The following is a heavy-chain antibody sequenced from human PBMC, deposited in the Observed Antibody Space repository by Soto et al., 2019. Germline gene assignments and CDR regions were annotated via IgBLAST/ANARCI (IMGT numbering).Heavy chain of an antibody. V-gene: IGHV1-69*06. CDR2: IIPSFGTA. J-gene: IGHJ1*01. Sequence: VQLVQSGAEVKKPGSSVKVSCKASGGTFSNYAISWVRQAPGQGLEWMGGIIPSFGTANYAQNFQDRVTINADKSTSTAYLELWMQRSEDTAVYYCASPLYYCDSSGYYVTSEYFQHWGQGTLVTVSS. CDR1: GGTFSNYA. D-gene: IGHD3-22*01. CDR3: ASPLYYCDSSGYYVTSEYFQH.